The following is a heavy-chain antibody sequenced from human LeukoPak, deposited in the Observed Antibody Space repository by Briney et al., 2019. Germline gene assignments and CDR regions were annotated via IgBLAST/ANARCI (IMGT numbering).Heavy chain of an antibody. Sequence: SSETLSLTCTVSGGSISSYYWSWIRQPPGKGLEWIGYIYYSGSTNYNPSLKSRVTISVDTSKNQFSLKLSSVTAADTAVYYCARDSREWLPNGYYYYGMDVWGQGTTVTVSS. CDR1: GGSISSYY. D-gene: IGHD6-19*01. CDR2: IYYSGST. V-gene: IGHV4-59*01. J-gene: IGHJ6*02. CDR3: ARDSREWLPNGYYYYGMDV.